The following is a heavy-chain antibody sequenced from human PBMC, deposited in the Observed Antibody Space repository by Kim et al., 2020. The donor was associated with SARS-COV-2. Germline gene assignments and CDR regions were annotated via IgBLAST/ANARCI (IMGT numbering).Heavy chain of an antibody. V-gene: IGHV1-8*01. CDR2: MNPDSGDT. CDR3: ARAVAVHFYP. D-gene: IGHD6-19*01. Sequence: ASVKVSCKASGYAFTNYDINWVRQATGQGLEWMGWMNPDSGDTGYAQKFQGRVTLTRNTSINTAYMELSSLRSEDTAVYFCARAVAVHFYPWGHGTLVP. J-gene: IGHJ5*02. CDR1: GYAFTNYD.